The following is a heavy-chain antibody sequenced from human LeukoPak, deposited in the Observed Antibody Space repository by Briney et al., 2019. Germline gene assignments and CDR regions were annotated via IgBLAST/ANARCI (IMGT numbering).Heavy chain of an antibody. Sequence: SETLSLTCTVSDSSITSTYYWAWFRPPPGKGLEWIATVFRLQTVRTFNNPSLESRVTMSLDPSQSQFSLNLTSVTAADTALYFCARVLHAPYLIDSWGQGTLVTVSS. CDR2: VFRLQTVRT. CDR3: ARVLHAPYLIDS. CDR1: DSSITSTYY. V-gene: IGHV4-38-2*02. J-gene: IGHJ4*02. D-gene: IGHD2-8*01.